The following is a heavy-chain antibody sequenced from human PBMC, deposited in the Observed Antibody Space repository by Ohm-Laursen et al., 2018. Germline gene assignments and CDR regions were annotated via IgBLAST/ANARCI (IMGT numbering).Heavy chain of an antibody. V-gene: IGHV1-58*02. CDR2: IVVGSGNT. Sequence: GATVKISCKASGFTFTSSAMQWVRQARGQRLEWIGWIVVGSGNTNYAQKFQERVTITRDMSTSTAYMELSSLRSEDTAVYYCAADLSGSNAYYYYGMDVWGQGTTVTVSS. CDR1: GFTFTSSA. D-gene: IGHD4-11*01. CDR3: AADLSGSNAYYYYGMDV. J-gene: IGHJ6*02.